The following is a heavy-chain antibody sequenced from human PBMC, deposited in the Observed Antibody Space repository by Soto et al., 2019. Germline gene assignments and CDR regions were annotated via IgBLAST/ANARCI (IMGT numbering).Heavy chain of an antibody. V-gene: IGHV1-69*01. CDR3: ARGEDDYGDFGSMDV. D-gene: IGHD4-17*01. CDR1: GGHFDRFA. Sequence: QVQLVQSGAEVKKPGSSVKVSCRASGGHFDRFALSWLRQAHGQGLEWMGGIIPFLSATTYAHKFQGRVTITADESANKLYRELRSRTSDDTAVYYGARGEDDYGDFGSMDVWGQGTSVTVSS. CDR2: IIPFLSAT. J-gene: IGHJ6*02.